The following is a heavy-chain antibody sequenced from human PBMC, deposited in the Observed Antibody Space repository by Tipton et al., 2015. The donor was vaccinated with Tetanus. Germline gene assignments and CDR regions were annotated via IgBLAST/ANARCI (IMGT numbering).Heavy chain of an antibody. CDR2: LSYSGSA. D-gene: IGHD6-13*01. CDR1: GASVFRSIYF. Sequence: TLSLTCTVSGASVFRSIYFWSWIRQAPGKGLEWIGHLSYSGSANYNPSLKSRATISVDASKNEFSLTVRSVAAADTAVYYFTRDSHSSSREGYWGQGTLVTVSA. J-gene: IGHJ4*02. V-gene: IGHV4-61*01. CDR3: TRDSHSSSREGY.